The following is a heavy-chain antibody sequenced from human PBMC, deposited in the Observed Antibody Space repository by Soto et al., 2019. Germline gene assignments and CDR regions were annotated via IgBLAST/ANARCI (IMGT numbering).Heavy chain of an antibody. D-gene: IGHD3-22*01. CDR3: AKNRGIIMIVES. J-gene: IGHJ4*02. CDR1: GLSFSSYE. CDR2: ISDGGDTT. V-gene: IGHV3-23*01. Sequence: GGSLRLSCAASGLSFSSYEMNWVGQAPGKGLEWVSAISDGGDTTYYADSVKGRFTISRDNSKNTLYLQMDSLRAEDTAVYYCAKNRGIIMIVESWGQGTLVTVSS.